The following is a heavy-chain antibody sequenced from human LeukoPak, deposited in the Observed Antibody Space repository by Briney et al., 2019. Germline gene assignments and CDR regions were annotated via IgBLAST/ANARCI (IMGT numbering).Heavy chain of an antibody. Sequence: PGGSLRLSCAASGFTFSDYYMSWIRQAPGKGLEWVSYISSSGSTIYYADSVKGRFTISRDNAKKSLYLQTNSLRAEDTAVYYCARARDGYNSGAFDIWGQGTMVIVSS. V-gene: IGHV3-11*04. CDR1: GFTFSDYY. D-gene: IGHD5-24*01. J-gene: IGHJ3*02. CDR3: ARARDGYNSGAFDI. CDR2: ISSSGSTI.